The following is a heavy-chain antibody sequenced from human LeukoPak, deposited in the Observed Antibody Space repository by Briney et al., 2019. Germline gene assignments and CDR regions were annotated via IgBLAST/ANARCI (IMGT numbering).Heavy chain of an antibody. D-gene: IGHD3-9*01. V-gene: IGHV1-58*02. CDR3: AASDYDILTGSINWFDP. Sequence: SVKVSCKASGFTFTSSAMQWVRQARGQRLEWIGWIVVGSGNTNYAQKFQERVTITRDMSTSTAYMELSSLRSEDTAVYYCAASDYDILTGSINWFDPWGQGTLVTVSS. CDR1: GFTFTSSA. CDR2: IVVGSGNT. J-gene: IGHJ5*02.